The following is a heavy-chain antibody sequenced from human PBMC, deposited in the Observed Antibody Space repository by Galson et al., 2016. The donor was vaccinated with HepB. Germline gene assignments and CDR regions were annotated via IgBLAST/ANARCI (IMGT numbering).Heavy chain of an antibody. CDR2: NSYDGSNE. CDR3: ARDRGSDWYFDL. J-gene: IGHJ2*01. Sequence: SLRLSCAASGFSFSDDGMHWVRQAPGKGLEWVAANSYDGSNEYYADSVKGRFTISRDNAKKTLHLQMNSLRTDDTAVYYCARDRGSDWYFDLWGRGTLVTVSS. D-gene: IGHD3-10*01. V-gene: IGHV3-30*03. CDR1: GFSFSDDG.